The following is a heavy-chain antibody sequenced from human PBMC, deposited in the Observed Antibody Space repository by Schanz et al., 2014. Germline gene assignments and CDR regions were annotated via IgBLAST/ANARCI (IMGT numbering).Heavy chain of an antibody. V-gene: IGHV3-30*02. CDR2: IQNDGSNY. CDR3: AKGLGTRSNNFDY. CDR1: GFSFSDYG. Sequence: VQLVESGGGVVQPGRSLRLSCAASGFSFSDYGMHWVRQAPGRGLEWVAFIQNDGSNYYHADSVKGRFTISRDNSKNTLYLQINSLRTEDTAVFYCAKGLGTRSNNFDYWGQGTLVTVSS. J-gene: IGHJ4*02. D-gene: IGHD6-13*01.